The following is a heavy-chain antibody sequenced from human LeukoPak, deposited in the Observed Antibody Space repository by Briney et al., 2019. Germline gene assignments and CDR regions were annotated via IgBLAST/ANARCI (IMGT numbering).Heavy chain of an antibody. V-gene: IGHV4-34*01. CDR3: ARGPKLRYFDWLLAEYIQH. CDR1: GGSFSGYY. CDR2: INHSGST. J-gene: IGHJ1*01. D-gene: IGHD3-9*01. Sequence: SETLSLTCAVYGGSFSGYYWSWIRQPPGKGLEWIGEINHSGSTNYNPSLKSRVTISVDTSKNQFSLKLSSVTAADTAVYYCARGPKLRYFDWLLAEYIQHWGQGTLVTVSS.